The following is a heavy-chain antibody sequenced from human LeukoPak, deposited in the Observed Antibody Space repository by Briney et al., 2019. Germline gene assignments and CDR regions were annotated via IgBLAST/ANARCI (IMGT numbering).Heavy chain of an antibody. D-gene: IGHD3-22*01. CDR3: ARDRGYYYDSSGYYGAFDI. CDR2: INEDGRIV. Sequence: PGGSLRLSCAASRFTFRTSWMHWVRQTPGKGLEWVSRINEDGRIVTSADSVKGRFTISRDNAKNTLYLQMTSLRAEDTAVYYCARDRGYYYDSSGYYGAFDIWGQGTMVTVSS. CDR1: RFTFRTSW. J-gene: IGHJ3*02. V-gene: IGHV3-74*01.